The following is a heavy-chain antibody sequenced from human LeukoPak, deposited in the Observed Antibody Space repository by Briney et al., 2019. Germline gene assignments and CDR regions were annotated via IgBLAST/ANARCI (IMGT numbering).Heavy chain of an antibody. CDR1: GFTFSSYA. CDR2: ISSSSNI. J-gene: IGHJ4*02. CDR3: ATGGSGYDSPFDN. Sequence: GGSLRLSCAASGFTFSSYAMSWVRQAPGKGLEWVSSISSSSNIYYADSVKGRFTISRGNAKNSLYLQMNSLRAEDTAVYYCATGGSGYDSPFDNWGQGTLVTVSS. D-gene: IGHD5-12*01. V-gene: IGHV3-21*01.